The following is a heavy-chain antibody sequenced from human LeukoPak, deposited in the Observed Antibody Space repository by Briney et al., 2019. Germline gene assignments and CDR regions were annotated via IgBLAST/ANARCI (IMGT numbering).Heavy chain of an antibody. Sequence: PGGSLGLSCAGSGFTLEDHAMHWIRQAPGKGLEWVSGIHSKNGAIDYADSVKGRFTISRDNAKNSLYLQMNSLRAEDTAVYYCARLKGYQLLPAPLSPVDYWGQGTLVTVSS. V-gene: IGHV3-9*01. CDR2: IHSKNGAI. CDR3: ARLKGYQLLPAPLSPVDY. D-gene: IGHD2-2*01. J-gene: IGHJ4*02. CDR1: GFTLEDHA.